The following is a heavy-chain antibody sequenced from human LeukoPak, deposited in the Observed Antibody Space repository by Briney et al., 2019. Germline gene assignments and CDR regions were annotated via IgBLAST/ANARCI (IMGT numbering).Heavy chain of an antibody. Sequence: SETLSLTCTVSGGSNSSSSYYWGWIRQPPGKGLEWIGYVYYSGTTNYNSSLRGRVTISVDTSKNQLSLKLNSVTAADTAVYYCARIVPYNHGYVDYWGQGTLVTVSS. J-gene: IGHJ4*02. D-gene: IGHD5-18*01. CDR2: VYYSGTT. CDR3: ARIVPYNHGYVDY. CDR1: GGSNSSSSYY. V-gene: IGHV4-61*05.